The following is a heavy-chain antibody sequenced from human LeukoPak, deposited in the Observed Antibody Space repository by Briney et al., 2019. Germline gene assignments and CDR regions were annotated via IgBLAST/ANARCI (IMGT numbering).Heavy chain of an antibody. D-gene: IGHD3-10*01. CDR3: ARRRYYYGSGSYYKGHFDY. CDR1: GGSFSGYY. CDR2: INHSGST. Sequence: SETLSLTCAVYGGSFSGYYWSWIRQPPGKGLEWIGEINHSGSTNYNPSLKSRVTISVDTSKNQFSLKLSSVTAADTAVYYCARRRYYYGSGSYYKGHFDYWGQGTLVTVSS. J-gene: IGHJ4*02. V-gene: IGHV4-34*01.